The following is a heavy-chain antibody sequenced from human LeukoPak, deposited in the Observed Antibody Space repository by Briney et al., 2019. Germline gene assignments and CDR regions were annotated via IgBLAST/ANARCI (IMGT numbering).Heavy chain of an antibody. V-gene: IGHV3-30*04. D-gene: IGHD5-18*01. CDR2: ISYDGSNE. CDR3: ATRGYSYGYAGFDY. J-gene: IGHJ4*02. Sequence: PGGSLRLSCAASGFTFSSYAMHWVRQAPGKGLEWVAVISYDGSNEYYADSVKGRFTISRDNSKNTLYLQMNSLRAEDTAVYYCATRGYSYGYAGFDYWGQGTLVTVSS. CDR1: GFTFSSYA.